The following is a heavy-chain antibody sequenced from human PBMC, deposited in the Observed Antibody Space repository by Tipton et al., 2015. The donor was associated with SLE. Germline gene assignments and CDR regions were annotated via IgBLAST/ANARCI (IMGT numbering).Heavy chain of an antibody. D-gene: IGHD2-15*01. V-gene: IGHV4-4*07. J-gene: IGHJ3*02. CDR2: IYTSGST. CDR3: ARLVAAAGTRDAFDI. CDR1: GGSISSYY. Sequence: NLSLTCTVSGGSISSYYWSWIRQPAGKGLEWIGRIYTSGSTNYNPSLKSRVTMSVDTSKNQFSLKLSSVTAADTAVYYCARLVAAAGTRDAFDIWGQGTMVTVSS.